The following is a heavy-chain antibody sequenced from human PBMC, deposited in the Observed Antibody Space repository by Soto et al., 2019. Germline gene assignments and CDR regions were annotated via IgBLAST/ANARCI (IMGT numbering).Heavy chain of an antibody. V-gene: IGHV1-3*05. Sequence: QVQLVQSGAEEKKPGASVKVSCKASGYTFTSYAMHWVRQAPGQRLEWMGWINAGNGNTKYSQKFQGRVTITRDTSASTAYMELSSLRSEDTAVYYCATYYDILTGPDAFDIWGQGTMVTVSS. CDR1: GYTFTSYA. D-gene: IGHD3-9*01. J-gene: IGHJ3*02. CDR2: INAGNGNT. CDR3: ATYYDILTGPDAFDI.